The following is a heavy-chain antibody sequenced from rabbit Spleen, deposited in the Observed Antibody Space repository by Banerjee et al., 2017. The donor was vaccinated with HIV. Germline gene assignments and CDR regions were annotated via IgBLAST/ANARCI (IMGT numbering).Heavy chain of an antibody. CDR1: GLDFSSYYY. J-gene: IGHJ6*01. D-gene: IGHD8-1*01. Sequence: QSLEESGGDLVKPGASLTLTCKASGLDFSSYYYMCWVRQAPGKGLEWIACIGTGSTTTYYANWAKGRFTISKTSSTTVTLQMTSLTAADTATYFCARDTGSSFSSYGMDLWGQGTLVTVS. CDR2: IGTGSTTT. CDR3: ARDTGSSFSSYGMDL. V-gene: IGHV1S40*01.